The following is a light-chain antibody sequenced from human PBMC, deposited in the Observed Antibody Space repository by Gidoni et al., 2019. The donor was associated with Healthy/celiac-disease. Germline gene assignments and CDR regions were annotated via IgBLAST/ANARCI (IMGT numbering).Light chain of an antibody. V-gene: IGKV3D-20*01. Sequence: EIVLTSSPATLSLSPGETAALSCGASQRVSSSYLDWYQQKPGLAPRLLIYDASSRATGIPDRFSGSGSGTDFTLTISRLEPEDFAVDYCQQYGSSPWTFGQGTKVEIK. CDR1: QRVSSSY. CDR2: DAS. J-gene: IGKJ1*01. CDR3: QQYGSSPWT.